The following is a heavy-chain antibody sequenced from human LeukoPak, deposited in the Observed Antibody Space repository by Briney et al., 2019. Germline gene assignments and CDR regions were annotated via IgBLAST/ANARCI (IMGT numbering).Heavy chain of an antibody. CDR3: AKDLGYCSSTSCYGGAFDI. D-gene: IGHD2-2*01. V-gene: IGHV3-30*18. Sequence: GGSLRLSCAASGFTFSNYGMHWVRQAPGKGLEWVAVISYDGSNKYYADSVKGRFTISRDNSKNTLYLQMNSLRAEDTAVYYRAKDLGYCSSTSCYGGAFDIWGQGTMVTVSS. CDR1: GFTFSNYG. J-gene: IGHJ3*02. CDR2: ISYDGSNK.